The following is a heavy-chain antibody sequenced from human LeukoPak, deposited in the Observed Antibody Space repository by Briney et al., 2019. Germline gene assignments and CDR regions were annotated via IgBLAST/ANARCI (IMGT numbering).Heavy chain of an antibody. V-gene: IGHV1-18*01. Sequence: GASVKVSCKASGYTFTSYGISWVRQAPGQGLEWMGWISAYNGNTNYDQKFQGRVTMTTDTSTRTASMELRSLRSDDTAVYYCARDRVVIVPAAKLLEAFYGMDVWGQGTTVTVSS. D-gene: IGHD2-2*01. CDR2: ISAYNGNT. CDR1: GYTFTSYG. J-gene: IGHJ6*02. CDR3: ARDRVVIVPAAKLLEAFYGMDV.